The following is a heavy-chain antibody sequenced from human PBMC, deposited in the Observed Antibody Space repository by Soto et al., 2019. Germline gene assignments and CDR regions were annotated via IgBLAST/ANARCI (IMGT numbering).Heavy chain of an antibody. CDR3: ARVRGYSSGWYYFDY. J-gene: IGHJ4*02. V-gene: IGHV4-59*01. CDR1: GGSISSYY. CDR2: IYYSGST. D-gene: IGHD6-19*01. Sequence: SETLSLTCTVSGGSISSYYWSWIRQPPGKGLEWIGYIYYSGSTNYNPSLKSRVTISVDTSKNQFSLKLSSVTAADTAVYYCARVRGYSSGWYYFDYWGQGTLVTVSS.